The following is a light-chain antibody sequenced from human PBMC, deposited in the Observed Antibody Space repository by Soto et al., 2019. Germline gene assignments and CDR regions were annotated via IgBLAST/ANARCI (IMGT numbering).Light chain of an antibody. CDR2: AAS. CDR1: QSISSY. V-gene: IGKV1-39*01. Sequence: DIQMTQSPSSLSASVGDRVTITCRASQSISSYLNWYQQKPGKAPKLLIYAASSLQSGVPPRFSGSGSGTDFTLTISSLQPEDFATYYCQQSYSTPWTVGQGTKV. J-gene: IGKJ1*01. CDR3: QQSYSTPWT.